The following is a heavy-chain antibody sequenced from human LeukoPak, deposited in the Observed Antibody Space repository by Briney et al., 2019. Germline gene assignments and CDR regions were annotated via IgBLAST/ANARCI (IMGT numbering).Heavy chain of an antibody. CDR2: IYYSGST. D-gene: IGHD3-10*01. V-gene: IGHV4-39*01. Sequence: SETLSLTCTVSGGSISSSSYYWGWIRQPPGKGLEWIGSIYYSGSTYYNPSLKSRVTISVDTSKNQFSLKLSSVTAADTAVYYCARQRHYYGSGSYYKSSYFDYWGQGTLVTVSS. J-gene: IGHJ4*02. CDR3: ARQRHYYGSGSYYKSSYFDY. CDR1: GGSISSSSYY.